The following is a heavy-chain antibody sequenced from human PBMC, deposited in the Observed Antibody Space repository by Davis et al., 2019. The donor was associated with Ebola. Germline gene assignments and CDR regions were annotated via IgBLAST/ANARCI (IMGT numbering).Heavy chain of an antibody. CDR2: INPNSGGT. CDR3: ARGIMVPLQFDP. Sequence: AASVKVSCKASGYTFTGYYMHWVRQAPGQGLEWMGRINPNSGGTNYAQKFQGRVTMTRDTSTSTVYMELSSLRSEDTAVYYCARGIMVPLQFDPWGQGTLVTVSS. CDR1: GYTFTGYY. V-gene: IGHV1-2*06. J-gene: IGHJ5*02. D-gene: IGHD2-8*01.